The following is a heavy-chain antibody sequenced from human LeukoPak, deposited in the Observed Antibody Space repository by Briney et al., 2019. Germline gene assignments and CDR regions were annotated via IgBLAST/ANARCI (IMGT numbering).Heavy chain of an antibody. D-gene: IGHD6-19*01. CDR1: GYTFSDYY. J-gene: IGHJ4*02. CDR2: ISSSGSTI. Sequence: KPGGSLRLSCAASGYTFSDYYMSWIRQAPGKGLEWVSYISSSGSTIYYADSVKGRFTISRDNAKNSLYLQMNSLRAEDTAVYYCARSSSGWYHSRDYWGQGTLVTVSS. V-gene: IGHV3-11*01. CDR3: ARSSSGWYHSRDY.